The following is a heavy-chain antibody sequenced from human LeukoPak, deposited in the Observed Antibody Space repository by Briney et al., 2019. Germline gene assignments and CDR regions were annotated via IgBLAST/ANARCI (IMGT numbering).Heavy chain of an antibody. D-gene: IGHD3-10*01. CDR2: INTSGSS. Sequence: SETLSLTCTVSGGSISSYYWSWIRQPAGRGLEWIGRINTSGSSNYNPSLRSRVTMSVDTSKNQFSLNLSSVTAADTAVYYCARSYGSGADNIIYYFDYWGQGTLVTVSS. V-gene: IGHV4-4*07. CDR1: GGSISSYY. J-gene: IGHJ4*02. CDR3: ARSYGSGADNIIYYFDY.